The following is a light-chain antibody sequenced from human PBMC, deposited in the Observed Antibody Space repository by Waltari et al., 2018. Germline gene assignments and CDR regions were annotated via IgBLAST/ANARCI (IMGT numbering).Light chain of an antibody. Sequence: AIQMTQSPSSLSASVGDRVTITCRASQGIRNDLGWYQQKPGKAPKLLSYAASRLQRGVPSKFSGSGSGTDFTLTISSLQPEDFATYYCLQDYTFPYTFGQGTKLEIK. J-gene: IGKJ2*01. CDR3: LQDYTFPYT. CDR1: QGIRND. V-gene: IGKV1-6*01. CDR2: AAS.